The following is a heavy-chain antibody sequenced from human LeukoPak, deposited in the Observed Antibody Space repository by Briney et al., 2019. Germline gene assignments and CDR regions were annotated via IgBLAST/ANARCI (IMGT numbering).Heavy chain of an antibody. CDR3: ARSYDSGSYYRSPDY. CDR1: GYTFTGYY. D-gene: IGHD3-10*01. V-gene: IGHV1-2*02. CDR2: INPTSGGT. J-gene: IGHJ4*02. Sequence: GASVKVSCKASGYTFTGYYIHWVRQAPGQGLEWMGWINPTSGGTNYAQKFQGRVTMTRDTSITTAYMELGRLTSDDTAVYYCARSYDSGSYYRSPDYWGQGTLVTVSS.